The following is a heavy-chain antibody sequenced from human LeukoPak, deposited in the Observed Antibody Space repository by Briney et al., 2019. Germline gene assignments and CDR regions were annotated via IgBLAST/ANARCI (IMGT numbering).Heavy chain of an antibody. D-gene: IGHD5-24*01. CDR3: ARDIEQEMAKEGFDYYYMDV. Sequence: APVKVSCKASGYTFTSYGITWVRQAPGQGLEWMGRISVFSGNTNEAEKFQDRVIMTADTSTGTAYMELRSLRSDYTAVYYCARDIEQEMAKEGFDYYYMDVWGKGTTVTVSS. J-gene: IGHJ6*03. CDR1: GYTFTSYG. CDR2: ISVFSGNT. V-gene: IGHV1-18*01.